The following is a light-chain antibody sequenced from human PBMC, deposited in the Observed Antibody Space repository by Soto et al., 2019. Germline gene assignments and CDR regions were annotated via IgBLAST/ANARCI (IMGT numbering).Light chain of an antibody. CDR2: GAS. J-gene: IGKJ1*01. CDR3: QQYGSSRT. Sequence: EIVLTQSPGTLSLSPGERATLSCRASESVNSRYLAWYQQKPGQAPRLLLYGASSRATGIPDRFSGSGSGTDFTLPISRLEPEDFAVYYCQQYGSSRTFGQGTKVDIK. V-gene: IGKV3-20*01. CDR1: ESVNSRY.